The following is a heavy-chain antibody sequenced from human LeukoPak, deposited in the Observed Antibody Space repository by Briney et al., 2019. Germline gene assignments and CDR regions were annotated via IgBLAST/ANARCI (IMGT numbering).Heavy chain of an antibody. CDR3: ARGLPATLLDY. J-gene: IGHJ4*02. CDR2: ISSSDTTI. V-gene: IGHV3-11*01. CDR1: GFTFSDYY. Sequence: GGSLRLSCVASGFTFSDYYMSWTRQAPGKGLEWVSYISSSDTTIYYADSVKGRFTISRDNAKNSLYLQMNSLRVEDTAVYYCARGLPATLLDYWGQGTLVTVSS. D-gene: IGHD2-2*01.